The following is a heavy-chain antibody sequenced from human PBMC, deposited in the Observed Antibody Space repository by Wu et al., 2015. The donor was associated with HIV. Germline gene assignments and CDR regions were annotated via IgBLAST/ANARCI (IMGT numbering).Heavy chain of an antibody. D-gene: IGHD2-15*01. Sequence: VQLLQSGAEVKKPGASVMVSCKASGYSFTDYYMYWVRQAPGQGPEWMGWINANRGGTKYARKFQGRVTMTRDTAVSTAYMELSSLTSDDTAVYYCARLQSLHGLYSNADYWGQGTLVTVSS. CDR1: GYSFTDYY. J-gene: IGHJ4*02. V-gene: IGHV1-2*02. CDR3: ARLQSLHGLYSNADY. CDR2: INANRGGT.